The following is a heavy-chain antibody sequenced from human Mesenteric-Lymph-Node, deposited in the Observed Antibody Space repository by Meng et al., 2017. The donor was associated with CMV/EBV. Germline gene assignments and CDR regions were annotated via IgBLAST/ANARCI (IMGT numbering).Heavy chain of an antibody. V-gene: IGHV3-23*03. CDR2: IYSGGSST. CDR1: TFSSYA. CDR3: AKGGAIFGVVIPAPSFDY. D-gene: IGHD3-3*01. J-gene: IGHJ4*02. Sequence: TFSSYAVSWVRQAPGKGLEWVSVIYSGGSSTYYADSVKGRFTISRDNSKNTLYLQMNSLRAEDTAVYYCAKGGAIFGVVIPAPSFDYWGQGTLVTVSS.